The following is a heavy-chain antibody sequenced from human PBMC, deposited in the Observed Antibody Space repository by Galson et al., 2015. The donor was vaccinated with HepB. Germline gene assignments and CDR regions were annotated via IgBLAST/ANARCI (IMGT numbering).Heavy chain of an antibody. V-gene: IGHV6-1*01. D-gene: IGHD6-13*01. J-gene: IGHJ6*02. CDR1: GDSVSSNSAA. CDR3: ARDTSQQLVRSGYYYYYGVDV. CDR2: TYYRSKWYN. Sequence: CAISGDSVSSNSAAWNWIRQSPSRGLEWLRRTYYRSKWYNDYAVSVKSRITINPDTSKNQFSLQLNSVTPEDTAVYYCARDTSQQLVRSGYYYYYGVDVWGQGTTVTVSS.